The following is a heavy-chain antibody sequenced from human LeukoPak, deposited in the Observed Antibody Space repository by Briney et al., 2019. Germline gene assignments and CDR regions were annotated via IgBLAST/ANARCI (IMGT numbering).Heavy chain of an antibody. CDR2: ITTSGGAK. CDR1: GFTFSSYS. J-gene: IGHJ4*02. V-gene: IGHV3-48*04. D-gene: IGHD3-22*01. Sequence: GGSLRLSCAASGFTFSSYSMNWVRQAPGKGLEWVSYITTSGGAKNYADSVKGRFTISRDNAENSLYLQMNSLRAEDTAVYYRARVDYDSSGYYLGHYWGQGTLVTVSS. CDR3: ARVDYDSSGYYLGHY.